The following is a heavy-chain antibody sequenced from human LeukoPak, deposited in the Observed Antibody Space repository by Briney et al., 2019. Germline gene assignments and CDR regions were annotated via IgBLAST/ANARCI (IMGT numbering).Heavy chain of an antibody. CDR2: IYYSGST. Sequence: SETLSLTCTVSGGSISSSSYYWGWIRQPPGKGLEWIGSIYYSGSTYYNPSLKRRVTISVDTSKNQFSLKLSSVTAADTAVYYCARDKYSSSPYNWFDPWGQGTLVTVSS. CDR1: GGSISSSSYY. CDR3: ARDKYSSSPYNWFDP. J-gene: IGHJ5*02. V-gene: IGHV4-39*07. D-gene: IGHD6-13*01.